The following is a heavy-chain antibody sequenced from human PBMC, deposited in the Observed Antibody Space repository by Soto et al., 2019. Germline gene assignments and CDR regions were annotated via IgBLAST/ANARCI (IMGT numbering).Heavy chain of an antibody. D-gene: IGHD6-19*01. CDR3: ARGTRNRYSSGFPERYFDY. J-gene: IGHJ4*02. CDR1: GGSFSGYY. CDR2: INHSGST. V-gene: IGHV4-34*01. Sequence: SETLSLTCAVYGGSFSGYYWSWIRQPPGKGLEWIGEINHSGSTNYNPSLKSRVTISIDTSKNQFSLKLSSVTAADTAVYYCARGTRNRYSSGFPERYFDYWGQGTLVTVSS.